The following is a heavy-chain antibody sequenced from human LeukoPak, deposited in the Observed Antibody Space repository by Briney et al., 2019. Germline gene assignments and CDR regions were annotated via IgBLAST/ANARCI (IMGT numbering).Heavy chain of an antibody. V-gene: IGHV3-7*04. D-gene: IGHD3-22*01. J-gene: IGHJ3*02. CDR3: ARGDNSAFDI. CDR1: GFTLRSYR. Sequence: GGSLGLSCAASGFTLRSYRMNWVRQAPGKGLEWVASIKQGESERYYVDSVNGRFTISRDNAKNSLYLQMNSLRAEDTAVYYCARGDNSAFDIWGQGTMVTVSS. CDR2: IKQGESER.